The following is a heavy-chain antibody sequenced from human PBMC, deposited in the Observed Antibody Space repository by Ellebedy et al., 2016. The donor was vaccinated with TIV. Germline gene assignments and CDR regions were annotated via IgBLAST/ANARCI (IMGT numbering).Heavy chain of an antibody. D-gene: IGHD1-26*01. Sequence: MPSETLSLTCTISHGSFSSYYWSWIRQSPGKGLEWIGSIRSSGSANYNPALKSRVITSIDMSKNQFSLKLSSVTAADTAVYYCARSLGTTILFYFDYWGQGTLVTVSS. CDR1: HGSFSSYY. CDR2: IRSSGSA. J-gene: IGHJ4*02. CDR3: ARSLGTTILFYFDY. V-gene: IGHV4-4*09.